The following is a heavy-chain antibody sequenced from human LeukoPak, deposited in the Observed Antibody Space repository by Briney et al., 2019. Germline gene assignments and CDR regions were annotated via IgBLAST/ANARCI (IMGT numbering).Heavy chain of an antibody. J-gene: IGHJ4*02. CDR1: GFTFSNAW. CDR3: TTTVHYYDSSGYYSGDY. D-gene: IGHD3-22*01. CDR2: IKSKTDGGTT. V-gene: IGHV3-15*01. Sequence: GGSLRLSCAASGFTFSNAWMSWVRQAPGKGLEWVGRIKSKTDGGTTDYAAPVKGRFTISRDNSKNTLYLQMNSLKTEDTAVYYCTTTVHYYDSSGYYSGDYWGQGTLVTVSS.